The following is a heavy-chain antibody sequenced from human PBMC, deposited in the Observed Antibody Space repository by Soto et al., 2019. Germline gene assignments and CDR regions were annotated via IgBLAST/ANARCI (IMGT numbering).Heavy chain of an antibody. CDR3: ASSIAARPSYYYGMDV. CDR1: GYTFTSYA. D-gene: IGHD6-6*01. CDR2: INAGNGNT. V-gene: IGHV1-3*01. J-gene: IGHJ6*02. Sequence: ASVKVSCKASGYTFTSYAMHWVRQARGQRLEWMGWINAGNGNTKYSQKFQGRVTITRDTSASTAYMELSSLRSEDTAVYYCASSIAARPSYYYGMDVWGQGTTVTVSS.